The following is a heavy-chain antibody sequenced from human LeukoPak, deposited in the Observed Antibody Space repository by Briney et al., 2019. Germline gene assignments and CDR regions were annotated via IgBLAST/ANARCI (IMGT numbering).Heavy chain of an antibody. CDR1: GCTFSSYA. D-gene: IGHD6-19*01. CDR2: ISSNGGST. Sequence: GGSLRLSCAASGCTFSSYARHWVRQAPGKGLEYVSAISSNGGSTYYSNSVKGRFTISRDNSKNTLYLQMVSLRAEDMAVYYCARGWMVTTSSGWLLNYYYYYGMDVWGQGTTVTVSS. CDR3: ARGWMVTTSSGWLLNYYYYYGMDV. V-gene: IGHV3-64*01. J-gene: IGHJ6*02.